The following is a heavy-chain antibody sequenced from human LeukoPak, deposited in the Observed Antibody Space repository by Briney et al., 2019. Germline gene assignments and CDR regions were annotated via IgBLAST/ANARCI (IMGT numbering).Heavy chain of an antibody. J-gene: IGHJ3*02. D-gene: IGHD4-17*01. CDR2: ISGSGGST. CDR1: GFTFSSYA. Sequence: QPGRPLRLACSASGFTFSSYAMSWVRQAPGKGLEWGSAISGSGGSTYYADSVKGRFTMSRDNSKNTLYLQMNSVRAEDTAVYYCAKDQDYGGNSPAFDIWGQGTMVTVSS. V-gene: IGHV3-23*01. CDR3: AKDQDYGGNSPAFDI.